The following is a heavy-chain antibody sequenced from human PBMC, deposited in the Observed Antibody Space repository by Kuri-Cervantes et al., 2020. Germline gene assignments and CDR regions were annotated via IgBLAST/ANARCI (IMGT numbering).Heavy chain of an antibody. CDR3: ARDHPEASLIFDY. D-gene: IGHD2-8*01. Sequence: GESLKISCAASGFTFSRYSMNWVRQAPGKGLEWVSSISSSSSYIYYADSVKGRLTISRDNGKNSLYLQMNSLGAEDTAVYYCARDHPEASLIFDYWGQGALVTVSS. V-gene: IGHV3-21*01. CDR1: GFTFSRYS. CDR2: ISSSSSYI. J-gene: IGHJ4*02.